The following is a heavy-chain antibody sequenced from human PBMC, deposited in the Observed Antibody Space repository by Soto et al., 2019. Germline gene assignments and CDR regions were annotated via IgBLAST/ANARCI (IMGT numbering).Heavy chain of an antibody. CDR3: ANDYSAYEERGRMSRFDP. CDR1: GGSISSSSYY. CDR2: FRYSGST. V-gene: IGHV4-39*01. D-gene: IGHD4-17*01. Sequence: LQLQESGPGVVKPSETLSLTCTVSGGSISSSSYYWGWVRQSPGKGLEWVGSFRYSGSTYYNPTLTRRVALPVTATKTQFSPKRTSVPAADTAVYYSANDYSAYEERGRMSRFDPWGKGTLVSVSS. J-gene: IGHJ5*02.